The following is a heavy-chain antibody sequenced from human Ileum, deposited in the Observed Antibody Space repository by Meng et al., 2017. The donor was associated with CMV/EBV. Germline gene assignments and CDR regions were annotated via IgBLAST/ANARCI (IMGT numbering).Heavy chain of an antibody. J-gene: IGHJ6*02. D-gene: IGHD1-26*01. CDR2: MKPNSGTT. V-gene: IGHV1-8*01. Sequence: ASVKVSCKASGYTFTSYDIHWVRQVTGQGLEWMGWMKPNSGTTHLAQKFQDRIIMTRNNSISTAYMELSSLSSEGTALYYCARKGAEGHYYYGLDVWGQGTAVTVSS. CDR3: ARKGAEGHYYYGLDV. CDR1: GYTFTSYD.